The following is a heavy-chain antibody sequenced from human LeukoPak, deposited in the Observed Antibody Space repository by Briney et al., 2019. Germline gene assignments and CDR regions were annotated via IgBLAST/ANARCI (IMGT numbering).Heavy chain of an antibody. J-gene: IGHJ6*03. D-gene: IGHD3-10*01. CDR3: ARDGEGYYYYMDV. CDR2: IHSVGNT. V-gene: IGHV3-53*01. CDR1: GFIFTRDS. Sequence: GGSLRLSCAASGFIFTRDSMNWVRQAPGKGLEWVSIIHSVGNTYYADSVRGRFTISRDNSKNTVYLQMNSLRAEDTAMYYCARDGEGYYYYMDVWGKGTTVTVSS.